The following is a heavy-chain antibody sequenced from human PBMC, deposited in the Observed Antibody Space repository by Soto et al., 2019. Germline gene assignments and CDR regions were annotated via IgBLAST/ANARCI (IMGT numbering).Heavy chain of an antibody. CDR2: INPNGGVT. CDR1: GDTFNDYY. CDR3: ARESGGATATLDYYYSYMDV. D-gene: IGHD5-12*01. J-gene: IGHJ6*03. Sequence: QVQLVQSGAEVKRPGASVTVSCRSSGDTFNDYYIHWVRQAPGQGLEWMGWINPNGGVTKYAQKFQGWVSMTRDTSSRTVYMQLSRLRSDDAGVYYCARESGGATATLDYYYSYMDVWGTGTTVTVSS. V-gene: IGHV1-2*04.